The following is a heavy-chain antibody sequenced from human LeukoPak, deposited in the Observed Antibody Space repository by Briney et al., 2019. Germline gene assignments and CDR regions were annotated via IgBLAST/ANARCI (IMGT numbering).Heavy chain of an antibody. CDR2: ISASGGST. J-gene: IGHJ4*02. V-gene: IGHV3-23*01. Sequence: PGGSLRLSCAVSGTNFRDYAMSWIRQTPGKGLEWVSAISASGGSTYHADSVKGRFTISRDNSKNTLYLQMNSLRAEDTAVYYCANGPTGYWGQGTLVTVSS. CDR1: GTNFRDYA. CDR3: ANGPTGY.